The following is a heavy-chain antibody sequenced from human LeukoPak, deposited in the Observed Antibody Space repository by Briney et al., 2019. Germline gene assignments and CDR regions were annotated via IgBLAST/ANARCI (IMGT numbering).Heavy chain of an antibody. CDR1: GYTFTGYY. CDR2: INPSGGST. D-gene: IGHD3-10*01. Sequence: ASVKVSCKASGYTFTGYYMHWVRQAPGQGLEWMGRINPSGGSTSYAQKFQGRVTMTRDTSTSTVYMELSSLRSEDTAVYYCARDRRVRGVIITPGNRDRLPNYFDYWGQGTLVTVSS. J-gene: IGHJ4*02. CDR3: ARDRRVRGVIITPGNRDRLPNYFDY. V-gene: IGHV1-46*01.